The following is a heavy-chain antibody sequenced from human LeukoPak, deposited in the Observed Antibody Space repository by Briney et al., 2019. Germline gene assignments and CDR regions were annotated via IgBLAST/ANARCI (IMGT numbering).Heavy chain of an antibody. Sequence: ASVKVSCKASGGTFSSYAISWVRQAPGQGLEWMGGIIPIFGTANYAQEFQGRVTITADESTSTAYMELSSLRSEDTAVYYCARDRSPYYYDSRLNWFDPWGQGTLVTVSS. D-gene: IGHD3-22*01. J-gene: IGHJ5*02. V-gene: IGHV1-69*13. CDR3: ARDRSPYYYDSRLNWFDP. CDR1: GGTFSSYA. CDR2: IIPIFGTA.